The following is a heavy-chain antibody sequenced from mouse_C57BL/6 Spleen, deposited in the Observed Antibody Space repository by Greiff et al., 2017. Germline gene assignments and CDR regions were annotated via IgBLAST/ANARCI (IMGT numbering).Heavy chain of an antibody. CDR3: ARVVDGFAY. Sequence: QVQLQQSGAVLVKPGASVKMSCKASGYTFTDYWMHWVKQRHGRSLEWIGSIDPNSGGTKYNQKFKGKATLTVDKPSSTAYMELSSLTSADSAVYYWARVVDGFAYWGQGTLVTVSA. D-gene: IGHD1-1*02. CDR2: IDPNSGGT. V-gene: IGHV1-72*01. J-gene: IGHJ3*01. CDR1: GYTFTDYW.